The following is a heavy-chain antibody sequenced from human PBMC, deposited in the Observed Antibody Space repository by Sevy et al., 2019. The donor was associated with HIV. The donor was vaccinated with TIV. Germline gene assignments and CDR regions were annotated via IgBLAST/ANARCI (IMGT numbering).Heavy chain of an antibody. CDR3: ARTLGTYYYASGSYSLSPYFDY. J-gene: IGHJ4*02. CDR1: GGSISSYY. D-gene: IGHD3-10*01. V-gene: IGHV4-59*01. Sequence: SETLSLTCTVSGGSISSYYWSWIRQPPGKGLEWIGYIYYSGGTNYNPSLKSRVTISVDTSKNQFSLKLSSVTAADTAVYFCARTLGTYYYASGSYSLSPYFDYWGQGTLVTVSS. CDR2: IYYSGGT.